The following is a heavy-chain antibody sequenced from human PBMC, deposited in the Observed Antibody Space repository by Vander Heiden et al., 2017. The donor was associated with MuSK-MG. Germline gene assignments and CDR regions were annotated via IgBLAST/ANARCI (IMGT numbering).Heavy chain of an antibody. J-gene: IGHJ6*03. Sequence: ALEWVSYIRSTCSTIYYAYSVKGRLPVSRDNANNSLYLQMNSLRAEDTAVYYCARDLGYYDFWSGYYSSHTDYMDVWGKGTTVTVSS. V-gene: IGHV3-48*03. D-gene: IGHD3-3*01. CDR2: IRSTCSTI. CDR3: ARDLGYYDFWSGYYSSHTDYMDV.